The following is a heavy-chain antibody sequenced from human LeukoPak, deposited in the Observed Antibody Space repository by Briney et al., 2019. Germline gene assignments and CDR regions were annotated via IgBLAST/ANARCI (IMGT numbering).Heavy chain of an antibody. Sequence: ASVKVSCKVSGYTLTELSMHWVRQAPGKGLEWMGGFDPEDGETIYAQKFQGRVTMTEDTSTDTAYMGLSSLRSEDTAVYYCATALRWSYGFDYWGQGTLVTVSS. D-gene: IGHD3-16*01. CDR3: ATALRWSYGFDY. CDR2: FDPEDGET. CDR1: GYTLTELS. J-gene: IGHJ4*02. V-gene: IGHV1-24*01.